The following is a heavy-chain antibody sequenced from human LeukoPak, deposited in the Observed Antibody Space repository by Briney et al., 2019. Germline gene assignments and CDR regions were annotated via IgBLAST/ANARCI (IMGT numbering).Heavy chain of an antibody. CDR2: INHSGST. J-gene: IGHJ4*02. CDR1: GGSFSGYY. CDR3: ARGGSGTYYYDSSGYYSFDY. Sequence: KPSETLSLTCAVYGGSFSGYYWSWIRQSPGKGLEWIGEINHSGSTNYNPSLKSRVTISVDTSKNQFSLKLSSVTAADTAVYYCARGGSGTYYYDSSGYYSFDYWGQGTLVTVSS. D-gene: IGHD3-22*01. V-gene: IGHV4-34*01.